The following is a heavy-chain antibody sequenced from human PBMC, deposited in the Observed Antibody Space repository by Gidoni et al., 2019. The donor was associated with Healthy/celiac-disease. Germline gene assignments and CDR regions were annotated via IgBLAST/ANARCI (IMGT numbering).Heavy chain of an antibody. V-gene: IGHV3-21*01. CDR3: ARAADYDYVWGSYRYGLDY. CDR2: ISRSSSYI. CDR1: GFTFSSYS. Sequence: EVQLVESGGGLVKPGGSLRLACAASGFTFSSYSMNWVRQAPGKGLEWVSSISRSSSYIYYADSVKGRFTISRDNAKNSLYLQMNSLRAEDTAVYYCARAADYDYVWGSYRYGLDYWGQGTLVTVSS. J-gene: IGHJ4*02. D-gene: IGHD3-16*02.